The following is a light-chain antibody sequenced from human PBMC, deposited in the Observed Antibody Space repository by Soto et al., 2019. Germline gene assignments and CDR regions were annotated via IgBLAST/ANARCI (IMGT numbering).Light chain of an antibody. CDR1: SSDVGGYNY. Sequence: QSVLTQPASVSGSPGQSITIYCTGTSSDVGGYNYVSWYQQHPGKAPKLMIYEVSNRPSGVSHRFSGSKSGNTASLTISGLHAEDEADYYCSSYASSSTDFGTGTKVTVL. J-gene: IGLJ1*01. CDR2: EVS. CDR3: SSYASSSTD. V-gene: IGLV2-14*03.